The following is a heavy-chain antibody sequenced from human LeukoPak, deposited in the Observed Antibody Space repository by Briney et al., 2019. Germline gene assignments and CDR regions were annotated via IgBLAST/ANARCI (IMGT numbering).Heavy chain of an antibody. V-gene: IGHV3-53*04. D-gene: IGHD6-19*01. CDR2: IYSGGST. CDR3: ASSSGWYGDAFDI. Sequence: HPGGSLRLSCAASGFTVSSDYMSWVRQSPGKGLEWVSVIYSGGSTYYADSVKGRFTISRHNSKNTLYLQMNSLRAEDTAVYYCASSSGWYGDAFDIWGQGTMVTVSS. J-gene: IGHJ3*02. CDR1: GFTVSSDY.